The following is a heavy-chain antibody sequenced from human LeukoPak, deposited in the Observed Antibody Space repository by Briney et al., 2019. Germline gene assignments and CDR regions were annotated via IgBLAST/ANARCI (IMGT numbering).Heavy chain of an antibody. CDR3: AHISSSWPDY. CDR1: GLSVSSSY. CDR2: ISGSGGST. Sequence: GGSLRLSCVASGLSVSSSYMSWVRQAPGKGLEWVSAISGSGGSTYYADSVKGRFTISRDNSKNTLYLQMNSLRAEDTAVYYCAHISSSWPDYWGQGTLVTVSS. V-gene: IGHV3-23*01. J-gene: IGHJ4*02. D-gene: IGHD6-13*01.